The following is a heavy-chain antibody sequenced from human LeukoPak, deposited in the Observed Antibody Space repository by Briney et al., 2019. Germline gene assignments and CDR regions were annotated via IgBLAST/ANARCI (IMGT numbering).Heavy chain of an antibody. Sequence: NPSEILSLTCTVSGGSISSSSYYWGWIRQPPGKGLEWIGSIYYSGSTYYNPSLKSRVTISVDTSKNQFSLKLSSVTAADTAVYYCARHNYGDYWMDAFDIWGQGTMVTVSS. V-gene: IGHV4-39*01. CDR2: IYYSGST. J-gene: IGHJ3*02. CDR1: GGSISSSSYY. D-gene: IGHD4-17*01. CDR3: ARHNYGDYWMDAFDI.